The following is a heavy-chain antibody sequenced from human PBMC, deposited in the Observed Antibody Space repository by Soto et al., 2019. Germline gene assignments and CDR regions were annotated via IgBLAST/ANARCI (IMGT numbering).Heavy chain of an antibody. Sequence: SLRLSCAASRFTFSSYAMSWVRQAPGKGLEWVSAISGSGGSTYYADSVKGRFTISRDNSKNTLYLQMNSLRAEDTAVYYCAKDKDSSGYYYAPGGAFDIWGQGTMVTVSS. D-gene: IGHD3-22*01. CDR3: AKDKDSSGYYYAPGGAFDI. CDR2: ISGSGGST. V-gene: IGHV3-23*01. CDR1: RFTFSSYA. J-gene: IGHJ3*02.